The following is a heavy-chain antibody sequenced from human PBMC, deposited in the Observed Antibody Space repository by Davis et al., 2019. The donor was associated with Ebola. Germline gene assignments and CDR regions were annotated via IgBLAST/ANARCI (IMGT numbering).Heavy chain of an antibody. CDR2: MNPNSGNT. Sequence: ASVKVSCKASGYSFTSYEINWVRQATGQGLEWMGWMNPNSGNTGYAQKFQGRVSMNRTTSISTAFMELNSLRSEDTAVYYCTRGAAATLNDGMDVWGEGTTVTVSS. J-gene: IGHJ6*04. V-gene: IGHV1-8*01. CDR1: GYSFTSYE. CDR3: TRGAAATLNDGMDV. D-gene: IGHD6-25*01.